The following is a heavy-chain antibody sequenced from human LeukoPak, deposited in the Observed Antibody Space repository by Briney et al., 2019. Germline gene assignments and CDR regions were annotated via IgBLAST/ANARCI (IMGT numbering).Heavy chain of an antibody. CDR2: ISYDGSNK. V-gene: IGHV3-30-3*02. J-gene: IGHJ3*02. CDR3: AKSHTMIVVVGAFDI. D-gene: IGHD3-22*01. CDR1: GFTFSSYA. Sequence: PGGSLRLSCAASGFTFSSYAMHWVRRAPGKGLEWVAVISYDGSNKYYADSVKGRFTISRDNSKNTLYLQMNSLRAEDTAVYYCAKSHTMIVVVGAFDIWGQGTMVIVSS.